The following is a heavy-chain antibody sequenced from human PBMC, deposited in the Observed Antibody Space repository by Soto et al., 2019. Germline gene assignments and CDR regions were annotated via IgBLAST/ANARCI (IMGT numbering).Heavy chain of an antibody. V-gene: IGHV1-46*01. Sequence: ASVKVSCKASGYTFTDYYIHWVRQAPGQGLEWMGIVNPSGGRTTYAQKFQGRVTMTRDTSTSTVYMELSSLRSEDTAVYYCARDRFHGSGSFNYFDYWGQGTLVTVSS. CDR2: VNPSGGRT. CDR3: ARDRFHGSGSFNYFDY. CDR1: GYTFTDYY. J-gene: IGHJ4*02. D-gene: IGHD3-10*01.